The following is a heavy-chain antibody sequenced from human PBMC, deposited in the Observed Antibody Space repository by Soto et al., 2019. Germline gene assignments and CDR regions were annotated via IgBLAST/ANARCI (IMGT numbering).Heavy chain of an antibody. J-gene: IGHJ4*02. CDR2: ISYDGSNK. CDR1: GFTFSSYG. V-gene: IGHV3-30*18. Sequence: QVQLVESGGGVVQPGRSLRLSCAASGFTFSSYGMHWVRQAPGKGLEWVAVISYDGSNKYYADSVKGRFTISRDNSKNTLYLQMNSLRAEDTAVYYCAKDVGYYDFWSGYYIPPELDYWGQGTLVTVSS. CDR3: AKDVGYYDFWSGYYIPPELDY. D-gene: IGHD3-3*01.